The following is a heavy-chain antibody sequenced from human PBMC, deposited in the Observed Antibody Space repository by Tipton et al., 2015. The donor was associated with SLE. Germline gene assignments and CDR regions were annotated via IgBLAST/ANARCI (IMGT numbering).Heavy chain of an antibody. D-gene: IGHD3-10*01. CDR2: NYTSGST. Sequence: TLSLTCTVSGGSISSGSYYWSWIRQPAGKGLEWIGHNYTSGSTNYNPSLKSRVTISVDTSKNKFSLKLSSVTAADTAVYYCARTKEFTMVQGVRPGDAFDIWGQGTMVTVSS. CDR1: GGSISSGSYY. V-gene: IGHV4-61*09. CDR3: ARTKEFTMVQGVRPGDAFDI. J-gene: IGHJ3*02.